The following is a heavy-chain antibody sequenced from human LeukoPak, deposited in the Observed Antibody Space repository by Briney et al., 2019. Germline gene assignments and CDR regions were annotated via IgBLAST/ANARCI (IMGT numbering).Heavy chain of an antibody. J-gene: IGHJ3*02. CDR1: GFTFSDHY. CDR3: ARGGAGGAFDI. Sequence: GGSLRLSCAASGFTFSDHYMDWVRQAPGTGLEWVGRTRNKANSYTTEYAASVKGRFTISRDDSKNSLYLQMNSLKTEDTAVYYCARGGAGGAFDIWGQGTMVTVSS. D-gene: IGHD1-26*01. CDR2: TRNKANSYTT. V-gene: IGHV3-72*01.